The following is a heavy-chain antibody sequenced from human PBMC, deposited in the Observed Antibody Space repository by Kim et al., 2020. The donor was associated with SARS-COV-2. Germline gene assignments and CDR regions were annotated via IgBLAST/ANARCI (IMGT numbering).Heavy chain of an antibody. Sequence: ASVKVSCKASGYTFTGYYMHWVRQAPGQGLEWMGWINPNSGGTNYAQKFQGRVTMTRDTSISTAYMELSRLRSDDTAVYYCARGRDFWSGYMWFDPWGQGTLVTVSS. D-gene: IGHD3-3*01. CDR2: INPNSGGT. CDR3: ARGRDFWSGYMWFDP. CDR1: GYTFTGYY. J-gene: IGHJ5*02. V-gene: IGHV1-2*02.